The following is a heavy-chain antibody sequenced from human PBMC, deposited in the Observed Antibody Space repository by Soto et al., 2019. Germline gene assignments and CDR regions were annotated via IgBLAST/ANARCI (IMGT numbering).Heavy chain of an antibody. CDR1: GYTFTTYG. CDR2: GSGYNGNT. Sequence: QVQLVQSGAEVKKPGASVKVSCKASGYTFTTYGISWVRQAPGQGLEWMGWGSGYNGNTKYAQKFQGRVTMTTDTSTATAYIALRSLRSADTAVYYCVKGYNYGYSDYWGLRTLVTVSS. V-gene: IGHV1-18*01. D-gene: IGHD5-18*01. CDR3: VKGYNYGYSDY. J-gene: IGHJ4*02.